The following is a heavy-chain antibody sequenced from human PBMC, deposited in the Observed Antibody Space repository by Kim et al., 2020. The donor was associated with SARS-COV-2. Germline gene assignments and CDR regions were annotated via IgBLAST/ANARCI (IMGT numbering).Heavy chain of an antibody. V-gene: IGHV1-24*01. D-gene: IGHD4-17*01. J-gene: IGHJ3*02. CDR3: ATEILTVGDLEI. Sequence: YAQKLQGGVTMTEDRSTEAAYMALSSLRSEDTAVYYCATEILTVGDLEIWGQGTMVTVSS.